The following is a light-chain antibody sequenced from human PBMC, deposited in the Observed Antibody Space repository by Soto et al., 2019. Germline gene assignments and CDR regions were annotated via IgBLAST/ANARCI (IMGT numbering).Light chain of an antibody. CDR1: SSNIGNDY. Sequence: QSVLTQPPSASGTPGQRVTISCSGSSSNIGNDYVSWYQQLPGAAPKLLIYRDYQRPSGVPDRFSGSKSGTSASLAISGLQSEDEADYYCASWDDSLNGHWVFGGGTKVTVL. CDR3: ASWDDSLNGHWV. CDR2: RDY. V-gene: IGLV1-44*01. J-gene: IGLJ3*02.